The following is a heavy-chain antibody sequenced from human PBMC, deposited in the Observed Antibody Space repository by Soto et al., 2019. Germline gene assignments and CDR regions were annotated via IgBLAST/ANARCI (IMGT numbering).Heavy chain of an antibody. Sequence: PSETLSITCTVSGGSISGDTYYWGWIRQPPGKGLEWIGYIYYSGSTYYNPSLESRVTISVDTSKNQFSLKLSSVTTADTAVYYCARSIAAAGINWFGLWGQGTLVTVSS. D-gene: IGHD6-13*01. CDR3: ARSIAAAGINWFGL. CDR1: GGSISGDTYY. J-gene: IGHJ5*02. CDR2: IYYSGST. V-gene: IGHV4-39*01.